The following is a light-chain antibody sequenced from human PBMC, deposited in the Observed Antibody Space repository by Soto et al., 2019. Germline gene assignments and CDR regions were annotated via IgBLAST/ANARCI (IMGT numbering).Light chain of an antibody. CDR3: QQYSTYPWT. CDR1: EIISSW. CDR2: DAS. J-gene: IGKJ1*01. Sequence: DIQMTDSRAILTASVVDRFTITCLAGEIISSWFAWYQQKPGKAPKVLIFDASSLESGVPSRFSGSGSATEFTLTISSLQADGLATQYCQQYSTYPWTFGQGTKVDIK. V-gene: IGKV1-5*01.